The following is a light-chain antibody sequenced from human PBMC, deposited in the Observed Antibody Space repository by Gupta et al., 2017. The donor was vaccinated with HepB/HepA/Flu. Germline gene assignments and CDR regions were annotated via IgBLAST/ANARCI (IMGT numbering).Light chain of an antibody. CDR2: KAS. CDR1: QSISSW. J-gene: IGKJ1*01. Sequence: DIQMTQSPSTLSASVGDRVTITCRASQSISSWLAWYQQKPGKAPKLLIYKASSLESGVPSRFSGSGYGTEFTLTISSRQPDDFATYYCQQDNSYSPLAFGQGTKVEIK. V-gene: IGKV1-5*03. CDR3: QQDNSYSPLA.